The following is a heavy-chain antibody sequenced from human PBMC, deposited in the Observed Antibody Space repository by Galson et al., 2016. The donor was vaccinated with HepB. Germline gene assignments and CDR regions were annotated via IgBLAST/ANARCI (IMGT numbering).Heavy chain of an antibody. CDR3: AKEGGYNWKRRGYFDY. CDR1: GFTFDDYT. CDR2: ICWDGVIT. Sequence: SLRLSCAASGFTFDDYTMHWVRQAPGKGLEWVSLICWDGVITHYADSVKGRFTISRDNSNNSLYLQMNSLRTEDTALYYCAKEGGYNWKRRGYFDYWGQGTLVTVSS. D-gene: IGHD1-20*01. J-gene: IGHJ4*02. V-gene: IGHV3-43*01.